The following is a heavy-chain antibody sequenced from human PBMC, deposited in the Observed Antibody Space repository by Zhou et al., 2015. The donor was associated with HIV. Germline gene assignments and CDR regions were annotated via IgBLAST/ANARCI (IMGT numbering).Heavy chain of an antibody. CDR3: ARARNLEYQLLSERGGTYYGMDV. V-gene: IGHV1-69*12. D-gene: IGHD2-2*01. CDR2: IIPIFGTA. CDR1: GGTFSSYA. J-gene: IGHJ6*02. Sequence: QVQLVQSGAEVKKPGSSVKVSCKASGGTFSSYAISWVRQAPGQGLEWMGGIIPIFGTANYAQKFQGRVTITADESTSTAYMELSSLRSEDTAVYYCARARNLEYQLLSERGGTYYGMDVWGQGTTV.